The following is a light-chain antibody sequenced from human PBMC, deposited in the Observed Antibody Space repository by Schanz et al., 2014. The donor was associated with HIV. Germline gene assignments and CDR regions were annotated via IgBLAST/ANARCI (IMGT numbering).Light chain of an antibody. J-gene: IGKJ5*01. Sequence: EIVLTQSPGSLSLSPGERVTLSCRASQTVSRYLAWYQLKPGQAPRLLIYDASNRATGIPARFSGSGSGTDFTLTISSLEPEDFAVYYCQQRSNWPLFGQGTRLEIK. CDR2: DAS. CDR3: QQRSNWPL. V-gene: IGKV3-11*01. CDR1: QTVSRY.